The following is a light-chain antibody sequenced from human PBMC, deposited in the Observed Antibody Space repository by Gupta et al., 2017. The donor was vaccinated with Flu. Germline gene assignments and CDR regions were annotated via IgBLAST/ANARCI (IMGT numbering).Light chain of an antibody. V-gene: IGKV3-20*01. CDR2: NAT. Sequence: EIVLTQSPGTLSLSPGETATLSCRASQRITSGYLAWYQQRPGQAPTLLIYNATSRAAGIPDRISGSDSGTDFSLTITSLEPEDFGVYYCQQYDSSPQSFGHGTRVAVK. CDR3: QQYDSSPQS. CDR1: QRITSGY. J-gene: IGKJ3*01.